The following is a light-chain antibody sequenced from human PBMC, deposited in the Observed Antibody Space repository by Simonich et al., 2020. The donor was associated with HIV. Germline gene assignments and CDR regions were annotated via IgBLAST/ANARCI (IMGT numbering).Light chain of an antibody. Sequence: QAVLTQPASLSASPGASASLTCTLRSGINVGTSRIYWYQQKPGSPPQYLLRFNSDSDKQPASGVPSRFSGSKDASANAGILLISGLQSEDEADYYCMIWHSSASVFGGGTKLTVL. CDR1: SGINVGTSR. CDR2: FNSDSDK. J-gene: IGLJ3*02. V-gene: IGLV5-45*01. CDR3: MIWHSSASV.